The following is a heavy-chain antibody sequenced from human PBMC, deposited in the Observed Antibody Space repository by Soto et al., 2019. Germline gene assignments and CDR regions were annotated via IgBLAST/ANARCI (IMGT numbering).Heavy chain of an antibody. CDR2: INWIGGST. J-gene: IGHJ4*02. CDR1: GFIFGAHA. CDR3: ARHGGTPDLYFDY. V-gene: IGHV3-20*04. Sequence: TGGSLRLSCAASGFIFGAHAMSWVRQAPGKGLEWVSAINWIGGSTNYADSMKGRFTISRDNDKNSLYLQMSSLRAEDTALYYCARHGGTPDLYFDYWGQGTPVTVSS. D-gene: IGHD3-16*01.